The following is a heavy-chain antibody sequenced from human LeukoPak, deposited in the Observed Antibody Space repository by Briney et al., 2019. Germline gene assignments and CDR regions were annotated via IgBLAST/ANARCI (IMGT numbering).Heavy chain of an antibody. CDR2: INPSGGST. CDR1: GYTFTSYY. D-gene: IGHD3-3*01. Sequence: GASVKVSCKASGYTFTSYYMHWVRQAPGQGLEWMGIINPSGGSTSYAQKFQGRVTMTRDTSTSTVYMELSSLRSEDTAVYYCARVRGEYDLWSGYYNGYYFDYWGQGTLVTVSS. CDR3: ARVRGEYDLWSGYYNGYYFDY. V-gene: IGHV1-46*03. J-gene: IGHJ4*02.